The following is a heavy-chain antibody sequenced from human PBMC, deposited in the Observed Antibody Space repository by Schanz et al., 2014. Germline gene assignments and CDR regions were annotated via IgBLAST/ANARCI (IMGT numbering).Heavy chain of an antibody. CDR1: GYYFHIYA. Sequence: QILLVQPGPEVKKPGASVTVSCKASGYYFHIYAYSWVRQAPGQGPEWIGWISGYTGDTKYAQKFQHRVNMTTDRTTSTVYMELRSLRFDDTAVYFCARDNGRIPAANSFDYWGQGTRVTVSS. CDR2: ISGYTGDT. D-gene: IGHD1-26*01. J-gene: IGHJ4*02. CDR3: ARDNGRIPAANSFDY. V-gene: IGHV1-18*01.